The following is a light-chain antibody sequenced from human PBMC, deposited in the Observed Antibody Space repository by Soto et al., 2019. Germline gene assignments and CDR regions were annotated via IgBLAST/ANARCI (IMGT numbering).Light chain of an antibody. Sequence: EIVLTQSPATLSLSPGERATLSCRASQSVSSYSAWYQQKPGQAPRLLIYDASNRATGIPARFSGDGSGTDFTLTISRLEPEDYAVYYCHQYDGSPITFGQGTRLEI. V-gene: IGKV3-11*01. CDR1: QSVSSY. CDR3: HQYDGSPIT. CDR2: DAS. J-gene: IGKJ5*01.